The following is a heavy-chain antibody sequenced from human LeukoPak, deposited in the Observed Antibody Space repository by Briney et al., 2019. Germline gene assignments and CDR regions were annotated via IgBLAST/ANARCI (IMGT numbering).Heavy chain of an antibody. D-gene: IGHD3-3*01. J-gene: IGHJ4*02. Sequence: GGSLRLSCAASGFTFSSYAMSWVRQAPGKGLEWVSAISGSGGSTYDADSVKGRFTISRDNSKNTLYLQMNSLRAEDTAVYYCAKFGYHPRALDYDFWSGFDYWGQGTLVTVSS. V-gene: IGHV3-23*01. CDR3: AKFGYHPRALDYDFWSGFDY. CDR2: ISGSGGST. CDR1: GFTFSSYA.